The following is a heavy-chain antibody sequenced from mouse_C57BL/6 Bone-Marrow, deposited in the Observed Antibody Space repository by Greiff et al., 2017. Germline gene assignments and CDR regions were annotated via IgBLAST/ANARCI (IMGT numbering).Heavy chain of an antibody. CDR3: ASRGRVTTRYYFDY. CDR1: GYSITSGYY. CDR2: ISYDGSN. V-gene: IGHV3-6*01. Sequence: EVQLVESGPGLVKPSQSLSLTCSVTGYSITSGYYWNWIRQFPGNKLEWMGYISYDGSNNYNPSLKNRISITRDTSKNEFFLKLNSVTTEDTATYYCASRGRVTTRYYFDYWGQGTTLTVSA. D-gene: IGHD2-5*01. J-gene: IGHJ2*01.